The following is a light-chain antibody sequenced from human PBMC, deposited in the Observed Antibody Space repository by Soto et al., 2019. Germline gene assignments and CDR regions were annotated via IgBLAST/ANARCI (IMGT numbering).Light chain of an antibody. Sequence: EIVMTQSPATLSVSPGERATLSCRASQSVSSNLAWYQQKPGQAPRLLIYGASTRATGIPARFSGSGSGTEFTLTISSLQSADFAVYYCQQYNNWPPRDTFGQGTKLEIK. V-gene: IGKV3-15*01. CDR3: QQYNNWPPRDT. CDR2: GAS. CDR1: QSVSSN. J-gene: IGKJ2*01.